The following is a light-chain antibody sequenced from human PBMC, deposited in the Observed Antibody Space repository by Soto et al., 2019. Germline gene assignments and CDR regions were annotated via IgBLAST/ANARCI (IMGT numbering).Light chain of an antibody. V-gene: IGKV1-27*01. CDR3: QKYNSALRAT. CDR2: AAS. CDR1: QGISNY. J-gene: IGKJ1*01. Sequence: DIQMTQSPSSLSASVGDRVTITCRASQGISNYLAWYQQKPGKVPKLLIYAASTLRSGVPSRFSGSGSGTDFTLTISSLQPEDVATYYCQKYNSALRATFGQGTKVEIK.